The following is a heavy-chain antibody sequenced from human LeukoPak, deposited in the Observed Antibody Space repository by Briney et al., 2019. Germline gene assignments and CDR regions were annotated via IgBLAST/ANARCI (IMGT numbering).Heavy chain of an antibody. Sequence: SDTLSLTCSVSGGSISSGDDYWRWIRQPPGKGLEWNGYIYYSGRTYYNPSLKRRVTISVDTSNHQFSLKLSSVSVADTAVYYCARDLCYYGSGSYPHLIDPWGQGTLVTVSS. CDR3: ARDLCYYGSGSYPHLIDP. J-gene: IGHJ5*02. CDR2: IYYSGRT. CDR1: GGSISSGDDY. V-gene: IGHV4-30-4*02. D-gene: IGHD3-10*01.